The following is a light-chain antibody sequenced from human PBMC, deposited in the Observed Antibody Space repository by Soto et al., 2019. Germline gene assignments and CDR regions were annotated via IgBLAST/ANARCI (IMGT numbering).Light chain of an antibody. J-gene: IGLJ2*01. V-gene: IGLV2-14*03. Sequence: QSALTQPASVSGSPGQSITISCTGTSSDIGDYNYVSWYQQHPGKDPKLMIYDVSNRPSGVSSRFSGSKSGNTASLTISGLQAEDEADYYCSSYTSSYTVVFGGGTTLTVL. CDR1: SSDIGDYNY. CDR3: SSYTSSYTVV. CDR2: DVS.